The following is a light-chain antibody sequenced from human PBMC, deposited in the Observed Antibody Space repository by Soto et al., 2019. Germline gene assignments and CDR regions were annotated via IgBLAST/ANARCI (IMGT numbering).Light chain of an antibody. Sequence: EIVLTQSPATRSVSLVERATLSCRASKSVSSNLAWYQQKPGQAPRLLIYGASTRATGIPARFSGSGSGTEFTLTISSLQSEDFAVYYCQQYNNWPPITFGQGTRLEIK. CDR3: QQYNNWPPIT. V-gene: IGKV3-15*01. CDR2: GAS. J-gene: IGKJ5*01. CDR1: KSVSSN.